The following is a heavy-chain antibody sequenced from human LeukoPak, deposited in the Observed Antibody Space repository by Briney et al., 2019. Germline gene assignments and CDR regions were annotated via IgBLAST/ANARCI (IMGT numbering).Heavy chain of an antibody. D-gene: IGHD3-10*01. CDR1: GYTFTGYY. CDR2: INPNSGGT. Sequence: ASVKVSCKASGYTFTGYYMHWVRQAPGQGLEWMGWINPNSGGTNYAQKLQGRVTMTTDTSTSTAYMELRSLRSDDTAVYYCARTGSYYDYYFDYWGQGTLVTVSS. V-gene: IGHV1-2*02. CDR3: ARTGSYYDYYFDY. J-gene: IGHJ4*02.